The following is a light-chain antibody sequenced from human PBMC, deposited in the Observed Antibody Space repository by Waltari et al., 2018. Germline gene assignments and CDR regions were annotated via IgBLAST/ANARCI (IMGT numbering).Light chain of an antibody. J-gene: IGKJ4*01. CDR3: QQRHNWPLT. Sequence: EIVLTQSPAPLSLSPGERATLPCRASQSVRSYLAWYQQKPGQAPRLLIYDTSNRASGIPARFSGSGSGTDFSLSISSLEPEDFAVYYCQQRHNWPLTFGGGTKVEIK. CDR2: DTS. V-gene: IGKV3-11*01. CDR1: QSVRSY.